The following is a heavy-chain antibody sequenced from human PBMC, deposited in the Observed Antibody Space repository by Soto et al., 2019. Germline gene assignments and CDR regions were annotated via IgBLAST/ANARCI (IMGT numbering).Heavy chain of an antibody. D-gene: IGHD4-17*01. Sequence: ALVKISCKASGYSFTGYAMHWVRQAPGQRLEWMGWINAGNGNTKYSQKFQGRVTITRDTSASTAYMELSSLRSEDTAVYYCARGPPTVASFDSWGQGTLVTVSS. J-gene: IGHJ4*02. CDR2: INAGNGNT. CDR3: ARGPPTVASFDS. V-gene: IGHV1-3*01. CDR1: GYSFTGYA.